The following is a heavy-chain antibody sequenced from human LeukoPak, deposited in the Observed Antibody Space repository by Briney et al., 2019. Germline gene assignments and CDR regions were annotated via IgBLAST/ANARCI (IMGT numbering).Heavy chain of an antibody. J-gene: IGHJ4*02. CDR2: IKSKTDGGTT. CDR3: TTERVIVVVPAASSQLNFDY. CDR1: GFTFSNAW. Sequence: GGSLRLSCAASGFTFSNAWMSWVRQAPGKGLEWVGRIKSKTDGGTTDYAAPVKGRFTISRDDSKNTLHLQMNSLKTEDTAVYYCTTERVIVVVPAASSQLNFDYWGQGTLVTVSS. V-gene: IGHV3-15*01. D-gene: IGHD2-2*01.